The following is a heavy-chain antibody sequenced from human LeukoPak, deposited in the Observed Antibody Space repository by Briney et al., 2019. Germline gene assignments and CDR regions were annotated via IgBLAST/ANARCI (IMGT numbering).Heavy chain of an antibody. V-gene: IGHV3-21*01. J-gene: IGHJ4*02. D-gene: IGHD2-8*01. CDR1: GFTFSRYS. Sequence: PGGSLRLSCAASGFTFSRYSMNWVRQAPGKGLEWVSSISISSSYIYYADSVKGRFTMSRDNAKNTLYLQMNSLRAEDTAVYYCAANDRAGPFDYWGQGTLVTVSS. CDR3: AANDRAGPFDY. CDR2: ISISSSYI.